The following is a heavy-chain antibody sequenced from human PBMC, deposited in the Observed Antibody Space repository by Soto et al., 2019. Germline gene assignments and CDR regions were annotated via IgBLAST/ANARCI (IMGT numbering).Heavy chain of an antibody. J-gene: IGHJ4*02. V-gene: IGHV1-18*01. CDR2: ISAYNGNT. CDR3: ARDQEYYYDSSGYPYDY. D-gene: IGHD3-22*01. CDR1: GYTFTSYG. Sequence: ASVKVSCKASGYTFTSYGISWVRQAPGQGLEWMGWISAYNGNTNYAQKLQGRVTMTTDTSTSTAYMELRSLRSDDTAVYYCARDQEYYYDSSGYPYDYWGQGTLVTVSS.